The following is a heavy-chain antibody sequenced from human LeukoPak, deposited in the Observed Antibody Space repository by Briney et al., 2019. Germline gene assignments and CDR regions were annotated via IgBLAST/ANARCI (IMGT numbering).Heavy chain of an antibody. D-gene: IGHD3-3*02. V-gene: IGHV3-23*01. CDR1: GFTFANHA. CDR2: ISDAGDTT. Sequence: PGGSLRLSCAASGFTFANHAMSWFRQAPGRGLEWVSAISDAGDTTSYADSVRGRFTVSRDNSKNTLLLQMGSLTAADTAVYFCAKRYISPDGFDIWGQGTIVTVSP. J-gene: IGHJ3*02. CDR3: AKRYISPDGFDI.